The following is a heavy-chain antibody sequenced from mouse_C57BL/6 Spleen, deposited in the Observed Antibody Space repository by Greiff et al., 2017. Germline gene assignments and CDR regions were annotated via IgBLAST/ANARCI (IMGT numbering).Heavy chain of an antibody. Sequence: EVKLVESGPELVKPGASVKISCKASGYSFTGYYMNWVKQSPEKSLEWIGEINPSTGGTTYNQKFKAKATLTVDKSSSTAYMQLKSLTSEDSAVYYCARGITTVVAPYYFDYWGQGTTLTVSS. CDR2: INPSTGGT. CDR1: GYSFTGYY. CDR3: ARGITTVVAPYYFDY. J-gene: IGHJ2*01. D-gene: IGHD1-1*01. V-gene: IGHV1-42*01.